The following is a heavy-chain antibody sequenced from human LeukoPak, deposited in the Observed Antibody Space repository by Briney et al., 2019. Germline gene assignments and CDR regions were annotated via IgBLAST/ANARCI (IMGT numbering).Heavy chain of an antibody. D-gene: IGHD3-10*01. CDR1: GFTFSSYS. Sequence: GGSLRLSCAASGFTFSSYSMNWVRQAPGKGLEWVSCISSSSSYIYYADSVKGRFTISRDNAKNSLYLQMNSLRAEDTAVYYCARMPMVRGVIRIFDYWGQGTLVTVSS. V-gene: IGHV3-21*01. CDR3: ARMPMVRGVIRIFDY. CDR2: ISSSSSYI. J-gene: IGHJ4*02.